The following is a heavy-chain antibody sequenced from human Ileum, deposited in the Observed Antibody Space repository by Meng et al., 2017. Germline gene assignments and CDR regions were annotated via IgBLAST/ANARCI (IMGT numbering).Heavy chain of an antibody. D-gene: IGHD4-23*01. CDR3: ARDGGGNLFDY. CDR2: IIPIFGTA. V-gene: IGHV1-69*05. CDR1: GGTFSNYA. Sequence: SVKVSCKASGGTFSNYASSWMRQAPGQGLEWMGGIIPIFGTANYAQNFRGRVTITTDESTSTAYMELSSLRSEDTAVYYCARDGGGNLFDYWGQGTLVT. J-gene: IGHJ4*02.